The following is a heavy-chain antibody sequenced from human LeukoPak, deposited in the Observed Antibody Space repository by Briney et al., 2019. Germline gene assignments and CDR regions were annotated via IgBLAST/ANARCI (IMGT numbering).Heavy chain of an antibody. J-gene: IGHJ5*02. CDR1: GYTFTSYY. D-gene: IGHD2-2*01. CDR3: ARALVPAAMDLNWFDL. V-gene: IGHV1-46*01. CDR2: INPSGGST. Sequence: ASVKVSCKASGYTFTSYYMHWVRQAPGQGLEWMGIINPSGGSTSYAQKFQGRVTMTRDTSTSTVYMELSSLRSEDTAVYYCARALVPAAMDLNWFDLWGQGTLVTVSS.